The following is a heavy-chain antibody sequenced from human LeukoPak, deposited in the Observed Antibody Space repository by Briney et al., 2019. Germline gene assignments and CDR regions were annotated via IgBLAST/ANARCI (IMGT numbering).Heavy chain of an antibody. V-gene: IGHV3-48*01. CDR3: AKEYDSSGSDY. D-gene: IGHD3-22*01. J-gene: IGHJ4*02. Sequence: GGSLRLSCAASGFTFSDYNMNWVRQAPGKGLEWVAYITISTGIVYYADSVKGRFTISRDNAKNSLYLQMNSLRAEDTAVYYCAKEYDSSGSDYWGQGTLVTVSS. CDR2: ITISTGIV. CDR1: GFTFSDYN.